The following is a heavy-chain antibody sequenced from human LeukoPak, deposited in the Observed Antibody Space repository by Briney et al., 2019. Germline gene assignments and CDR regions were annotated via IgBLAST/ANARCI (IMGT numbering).Heavy chain of an antibody. J-gene: IGHJ4*02. V-gene: IGHV4-31*03. CDR1: GGSISSGGYY. CDR2: IYYSGST. Sequence: PSETLSLTCTVSGGSISSGGYYWSWIRQHPGKGLEWIGYIYYSGSTYYNPSLKSRVTISVDTSKNQFSLKLSSVTAADTAVYYCTRSRGWGSPGADYWGQGTLVTVSS. CDR3: TRSRGWGSPGADY. D-gene: IGHD6-19*01.